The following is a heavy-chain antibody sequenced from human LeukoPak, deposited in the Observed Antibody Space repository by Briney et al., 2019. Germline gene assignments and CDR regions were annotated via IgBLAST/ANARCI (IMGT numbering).Heavy chain of an antibody. CDR1: GFTFSSYS. Sequence: NSGGSLRLSCAASGFTFSSYSMNWVRQAPGKGLEWVSSISSSSSYIYYADSVKGRFTISRDNAKNSLYLQMNSLRAEDTAVYYCATLEPTYSSSWYSWGQGTLVTVSS. J-gene: IGHJ4*02. V-gene: IGHV3-21*01. CDR2: ISSSSSYI. D-gene: IGHD6-13*01. CDR3: ATLEPTYSSSWYS.